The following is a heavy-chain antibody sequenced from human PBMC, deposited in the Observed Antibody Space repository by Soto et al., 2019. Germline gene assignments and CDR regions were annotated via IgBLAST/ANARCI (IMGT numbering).Heavy chain of an antibody. V-gene: IGHV2-5*01. CDR1: GFSLSTSGVG. CDR2: IYWNDDK. J-gene: IGHJ1*01. D-gene: IGHD3-3*01. Sequence: SGPTLVKPTQTLTLTCTFSGFSLSTSGVGVGWIRQPPGKALEWLALIYWNDDKRYSPSLKSRLTITKDTSKNQVVLTMTNMDPVDTATYYCAHSEMYYDFWSGPPPEALSHWGQGTLVTVSS. CDR3: AHSEMYYDFWSGPPPEALSH.